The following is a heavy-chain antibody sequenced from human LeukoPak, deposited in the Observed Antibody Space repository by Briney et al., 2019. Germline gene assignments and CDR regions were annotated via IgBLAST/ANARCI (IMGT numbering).Heavy chain of an antibody. V-gene: IGHV3-21*01. CDR3: ARGLAAAGTRGPY. D-gene: IGHD6-13*01. CDR2: ISSTGAYI. J-gene: IGHJ4*02. Sequence: GGSLRLSCATSGFIFSSDSMVWVRQAPGKGLEWVSSISSTGAYIYYADSLKGRFTISRDNAKNSLYLQMNSLRADDTAVYYCARGLAAAGTRGPYWGQGTLVTVSS. CDR1: GFIFSSDS.